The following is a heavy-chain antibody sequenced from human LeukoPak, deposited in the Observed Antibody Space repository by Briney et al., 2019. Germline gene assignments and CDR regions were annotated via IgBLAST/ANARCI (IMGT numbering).Heavy chain of an antibody. CDR2: TNPNTGDT. J-gene: IGHJ4*02. D-gene: IGHD3-10*01. V-gene: IGHV1-2*02. CDR1: GYPFTDYY. CDR3: ATLVRGSNSYYPY. Sequence: ASVPVSCKASGYPFTDYYMHWIRQARGQGLEWMGWTNPNTGDTNYPQKFQGRVTMTTDTSISTAYMDLSRLSSDDTAVYYCATLVRGSNSYYPYWGQGTLVTVSS.